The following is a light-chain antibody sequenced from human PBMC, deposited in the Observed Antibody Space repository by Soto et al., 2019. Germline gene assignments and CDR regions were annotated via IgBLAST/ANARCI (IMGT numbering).Light chain of an antibody. CDR3: SSYTSTNTRL. V-gene: IGLV2-14*02. J-gene: IGLJ1*01. CDR1: SSDVGNYNL. CDR2: EDT. Sequence: QSALTQPASVSGSPGQSITISCTGSSSDVGNYNLVSWYQQHPGKAPKLMIYEDTKWPSGVSNRFSGSKSGNTASLTISGLQAEDDADYYCSSYTSTNTRLFGTGTKLTVL.